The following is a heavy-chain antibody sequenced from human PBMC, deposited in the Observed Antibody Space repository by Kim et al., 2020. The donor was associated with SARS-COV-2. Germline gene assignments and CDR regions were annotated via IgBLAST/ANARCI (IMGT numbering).Heavy chain of an antibody. CDR2: IYYSGST. V-gene: IGHV4-39*01. CDR3: ARHIYEGLTGTNFWFDP. Sequence: SETLSLTCTVSGGSISSSSYYWGWIRQPPGKGLEWIGSIYYSGSTYYNPSLKSRVTISVDTSKNQFSLKLSSVTAADTAVYYCARHIYEGLTGTNFWFDPWGQGTLVTVSS. CDR1: GGSISSSSYY. D-gene: IGHD1-7*01. J-gene: IGHJ5*02.